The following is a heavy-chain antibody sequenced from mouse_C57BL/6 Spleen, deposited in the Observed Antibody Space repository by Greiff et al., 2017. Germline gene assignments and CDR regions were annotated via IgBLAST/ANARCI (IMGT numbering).Heavy chain of an antibody. CDR3: ALWATTVVEYYFDY. J-gene: IGHJ2*01. Sequence: QVQLKQSGAELVKPGASVKLSCKASGYTFTSYWMHWVKQRPGQGLEWIGMIHPNSGSTNYNEKFKSKATLTVDKSSSTAYMQLSSLTSEDSAVYYCALWATTVVEYYFDYWGQGTTLTVSS. CDR1: GYTFTSYW. D-gene: IGHD1-1*01. CDR2: IHPNSGST. V-gene: IGHV1-64*01.